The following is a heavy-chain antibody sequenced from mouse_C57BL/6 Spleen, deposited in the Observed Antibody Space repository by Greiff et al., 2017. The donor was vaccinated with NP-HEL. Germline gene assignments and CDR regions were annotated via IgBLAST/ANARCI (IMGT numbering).Heavy chain of an antibody. CDR1: GFTFSSYA. CDR2: ISDGGSYT. Sequence: DVHLVESGGGLVKPGGSLKLSCAASGFTFSSYAMSWVRQTPEKRLEWVATISDGGSYTYYPDNVKGRFTISRDNAKNNLYLQMSDLKSEDTAMYYCARDPAFDYWGQGTTLTVSS. V-gene: IGHV5-4*01. CDR3: ARDPAFDY. J-gene: IGHJ2*01.